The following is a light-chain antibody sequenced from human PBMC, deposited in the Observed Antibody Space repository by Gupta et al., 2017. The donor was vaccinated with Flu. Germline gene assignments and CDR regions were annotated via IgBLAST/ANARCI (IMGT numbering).Light chain of an antibody. V-gene: IGLV1-40*01. CDR2: GNS. CDR1: ISNIVAGYD. J-gene: IGLJ3*02. CDR3: QSYDSSLIGSV. Sequence: QSVLTQPPSLSGAPGQRVTMSCAGSISNIVAGYDVHWYQQLPGTAPKLLIYGNSKRPSGVPDRFSGSKSGTSACLAITGLQAEDEADYYCQSYDSSLIGSVFGGGTKLTVL.